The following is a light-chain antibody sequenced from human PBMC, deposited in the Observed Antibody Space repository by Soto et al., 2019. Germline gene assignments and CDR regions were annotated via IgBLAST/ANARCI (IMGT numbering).Light chain of an antibody. CDR2: EVS. V-gene: IGLV2-14*01. J-gene: IGLJ7*01. CDR1: SSDVGGYNY. CDR3: SSYTSSSTHWV. Sequence: QSALTQPASVSGSPGQSITISCTGTSSDVGGYNYVSWYQQHPGKAPKLMIYEVSNRPSGVSNRFSGSKSGNTASLTISGRQAEDEDDYYCSSYTSSSTHWVFGGGTQLTVL.